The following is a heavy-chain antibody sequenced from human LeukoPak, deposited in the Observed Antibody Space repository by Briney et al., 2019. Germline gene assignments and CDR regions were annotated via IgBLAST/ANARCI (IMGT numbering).Heavy chain of an antibody. CDR3: ARAPYCGGDCYPNWFDP. D-gene: IGHD2-21*02. Sequence: GASVKVSCKSSGYTFTSYYMHWVRQAPGQGLEWMGIINPSGGSTSYAQKFQGRVTMTRDTSTSEVYMELSSLRSEDTAVYYCARAPYCGGDCYPNWFDPWGQGTLVTVSS. CDR1: GYTFTSYY. J-gene: IGHJ5*02. CDR2: INPSGGST. V-gene: IGHV1-46*01.